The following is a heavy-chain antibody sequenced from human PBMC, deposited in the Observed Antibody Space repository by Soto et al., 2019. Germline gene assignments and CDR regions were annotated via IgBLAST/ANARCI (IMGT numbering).Heavy chain of an antibody. D-gene: IGHD2-15*01. CDR2: IYYIGST. CDR1: GGSISSNSYY. CDR3: AIRGSCPLWDYYYGMDV. J-gene: IGHJ6*02. Sequence: SETLSLTCTVSGGSISSNSYYLGWVRQPPGTGLEWSGSIYYIGSTYYNPSLKSRVTISVDTSNNQSSLKLSSVPAADTAVYYCAIRGSCPLWDYYYGMDVWGRGTTVTSP. V-gene: IGHV4-39*01.